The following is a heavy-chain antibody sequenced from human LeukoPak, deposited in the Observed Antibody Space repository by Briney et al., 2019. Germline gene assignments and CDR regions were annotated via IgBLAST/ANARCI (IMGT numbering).Heavy chain of an antibody. CDR3: ARALYSMTTVTTEYWFDY. J-gene: IGHJ4*02. D-gene: IGHD4-17*01. V-gene: IGHV4-30-4*01. CDR1: GGSISSGDYY. Sequence: PSETLSLTCTVSGGSISSGDYYWSWIRQPPGKGLEWIGYIYYSGSTYYNPSLQSRVIISVDTPKNQFSLKLTSVTAADTAVYYCARALYSMTTVTTEYWFDYWGQGTLVTVSS. CDR2: IYYSGST.